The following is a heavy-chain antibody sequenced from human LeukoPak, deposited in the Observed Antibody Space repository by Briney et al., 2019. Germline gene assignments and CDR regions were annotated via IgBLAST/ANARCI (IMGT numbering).Heavy chain of an antibody. J-gene: IGHJ1*01. Sequence: ASVKVSCKASGYTFTSYGISWVRQAPGQGLEWMGWISAYNGNTNYAQKLQGRVTMTTDTSTSTAYMELRSLRSDDTAAYYCASXXAVAGYREYXQHWGQGTLVTVSS. D-gene: IGHD6-19*01. CDR1: GYTFTSYG. CDR3: ASXXAVAGYREYXQH. CDR2: ISAYNGNT. V-gene: IGHV1-18*01.